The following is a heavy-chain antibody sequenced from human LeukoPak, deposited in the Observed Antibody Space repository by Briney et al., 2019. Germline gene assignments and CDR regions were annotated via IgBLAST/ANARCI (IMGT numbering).Heavy chain of an antibody. V-gene: IGHV3-49*04. J-gene: IGHJ5*01. Sequence: GGSLRLSCAASGFTFDHYSMNWVRQAPGNGLEWVGFIRGSVYGGATEYAASVKGRFTVSTDASKTIGYLQMTSLKTEDTAIYYCTRESPKYVLDSWGQGTLVTVSS. CDR2: IRGSVYGGAT. CDR1: GFTFDHYS. D-gene: IGHD2-8*01. CDR3: TRESPKYVLDS.